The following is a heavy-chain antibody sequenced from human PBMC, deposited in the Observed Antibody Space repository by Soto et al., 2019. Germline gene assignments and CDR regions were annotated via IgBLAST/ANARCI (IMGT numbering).Heavy chain of an antibody. J-gene: IGHJ4*02. V-gene: IGHV1-69*06. CDR3: VLAFDFWSGYFDY. CDR2: IIPIFGTA. CDR1: GGTFSSYA. Sequence: QVQLVQSGAEVKKPGSSVKVSCKASGGTFSSYAISWVRQAPGQGLQWMGGIIPIFGTANYAQKCQGRVTITADKSTSTAYMELSSLRSEDTAVYYCVLAFDFWSGYFDYWGQGTLVTVSS. D-gene: IGHD3-3*01.